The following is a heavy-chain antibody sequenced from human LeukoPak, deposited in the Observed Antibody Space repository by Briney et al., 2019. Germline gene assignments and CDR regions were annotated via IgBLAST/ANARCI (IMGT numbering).Heavy chain of an antibody. J-gene: IGHJ4*02. Sequence: SETLSLTCTVSGGSISSYYWSWLRQPPGKGLEWIGYIYYSGSTSYNPSLKSRVTISVDTSKNQFPLNLSSVTAADTAVYYCARHRPGPYDYWGQGTLVTVSS. CDR3: ARHRPGPYDY. V-gene: IGHV4-59*08. CDR1: GGSISSYY. CDR2: IYYSGST.